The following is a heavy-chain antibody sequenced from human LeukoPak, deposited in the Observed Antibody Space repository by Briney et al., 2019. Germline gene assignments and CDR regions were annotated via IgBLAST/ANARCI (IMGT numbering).Heavy chain of an antibody. Sequence: GGSLRLSCAASGFTFSSYAMHWVRQAPGKGLEWVAVIWYDGSKKYYADSVKGRFTISRDNSKNALNLQMNSLRAEDTAVYYCVRDDSVNAFDIWGQGTMVTVSS. CDR2: IWYDGSKK. CDR3: VRDDSVNAFDI. V-gene: IGHV3-33*08. CDR1: GFTFSSYA. D-gene: IGHD2-21*01. J-gene: IGHJ3*02.